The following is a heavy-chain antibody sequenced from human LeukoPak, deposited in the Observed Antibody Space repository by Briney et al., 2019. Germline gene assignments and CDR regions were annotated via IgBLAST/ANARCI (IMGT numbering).Heavy chain of an antibody. CDR3: ARGPPLHCSSTSCYTGGMDV. D-gene: IGHD2-2*02. Sequence: PSETLSLTCTVSGGSISSYYWSWIRQPAGKGLEWIGRIYTSGSTNYNPSLKSRVTMSVDTSKNQFSLKLSSVTAADTAVYYCARGPPLHCSSTSCYTGGMDVWGQGTTVTVSS. CDR1: GGSISSYY. CDR2: IYTSGST. J-gene: IGHJ6*02. V-gene: IGHV4-4*07.